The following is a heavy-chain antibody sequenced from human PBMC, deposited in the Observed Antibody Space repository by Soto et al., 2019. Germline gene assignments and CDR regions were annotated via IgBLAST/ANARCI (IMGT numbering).Heavy chain of an antibody. CDR3: ARGGVDYYDSSGYYFSPYYFDY. J-gene: IGHJ4*02. CDR1: GGSTSSGGYS. CDR2: TYHSGST. V-gene: IGHV4-30-2*01. D-gene: IGHD3-22*01. Sequence: PSETLSLTCSVSGGSTSSGGYSWSWIRQPPGKGLEWNGYTYHSGSTYYNPSLKSRVTISVDRSKNQFSLKLSSVTAADTAVYYCARGGVDYYDSSGYYFSPYYFDYLGQGTLVTVSS.